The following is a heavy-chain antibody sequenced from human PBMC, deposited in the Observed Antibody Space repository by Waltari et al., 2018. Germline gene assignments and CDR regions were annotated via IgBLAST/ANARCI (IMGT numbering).Heavy chain of an antibody. D-gene: IGHD6-13*01. J-gene: IGHJ4*02. CDR3: TRGGLDSSWYWRD. V-gene: IGHV3-7*01. CDR2: IKEDGSEK. CDR1: GLSFSNYW. Sequence: EVQLVESGGGLAQPGGSLRLSCAASGLSFSNYWMTWVRQASGKGPEWGANIKEDGSEKYYVDSVKGRFTISRDNAKNSLYLQMNNLGVEDTAVYYCTRGGLDSSWYWRDWGQGTLVTVSS.